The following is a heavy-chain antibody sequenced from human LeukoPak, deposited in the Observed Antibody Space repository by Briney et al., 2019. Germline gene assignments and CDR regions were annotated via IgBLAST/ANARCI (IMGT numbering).Heavy chain of an antibody. Sequence: SETLSLTCAVYGGSFSGYYWSWIRQPPGKGLEWIGSIYYSGSTYYNPSLKSRVTISVDTSKNQFSLKLSSVTAADTAVYYCAREYCGGDCYSSWFDPWGQGTLVTVSS. CDR3: AREYCGGDCYSSWFDP. V-gene: IGHV4-34*01. J-gene: IGHJ5*02. CDR2: IYYSGST. D-gene: IGHD2-21*02. CDR1: GGSFSGYY.